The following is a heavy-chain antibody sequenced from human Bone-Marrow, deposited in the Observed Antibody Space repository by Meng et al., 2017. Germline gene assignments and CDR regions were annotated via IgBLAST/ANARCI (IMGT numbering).Heavy chain of an antibody. V-gene: IGHV4-38-2*02. Sequence: ESLKISCTVSGYSISSGYYWGWIRQPPGKGLEWIGSIYHSGSTYYNPSLKSRVTISVDTSKNQFSLKLSSVTAADTAVYYCARGTGWGITAGGVLEYWGQGILVTVSS. CDR3: ARGTGWGITAGGVLEY. CDR2: IYHSGST. D-gene: IGHD6-13*01. CDR1: GYSISSGYY. J-gene: IGHJ4*02.